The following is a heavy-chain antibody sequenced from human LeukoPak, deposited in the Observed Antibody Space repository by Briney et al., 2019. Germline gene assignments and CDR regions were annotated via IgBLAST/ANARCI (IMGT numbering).Heavy chain of an antibody. D-gene: IGHD2-2*01. CDR3: AKDINVVVPAAIRSMPDY. J-gene: IGHJ4*02. CDR2: IRYDGSNK. Sequence: PGGSLRLSCAASGFTFSSYGMHWVRQAPGKGLEWVAFIRYDGSNKYYADSVKGRFTISRGNSKNTLYLQMNSLRAEDTAVYYCAKDINVVVPAAIRSMPDYWGQGTLVTVSS. CDR1: GFTFSSYG. V-gene: IGHV3-30*02.